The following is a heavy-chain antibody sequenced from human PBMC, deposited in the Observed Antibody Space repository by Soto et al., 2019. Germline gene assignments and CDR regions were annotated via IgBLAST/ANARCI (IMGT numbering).Heavy chain of an antibody. J-gene: IGHJ4*02. Sequence: ASVKVSCKASGYSFTGHYVHWMRQAPGQGLEWMGWINPGNGDTKYAQRFQGRVTMTRHTSIRTHYMELNALKYDDTPVYYCARDVSPYSSPGRLHEFFDYWGQGTLVTVSS. CDR1: GYSFTGHY. CDR2: INPGNGDT. CDR3: ARDVSPYSSPGRLHEFFDY. V-gene: IGHV1-2*02. D-gene: IGHD3-10*01.